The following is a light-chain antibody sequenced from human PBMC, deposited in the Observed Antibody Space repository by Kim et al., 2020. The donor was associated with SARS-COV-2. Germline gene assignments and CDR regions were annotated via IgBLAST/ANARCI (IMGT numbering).Light chain of an antibody. Sequence: SYELTQPLSVSVALGQTARITCGGDDIGSKNVHWYQQKPGQAPVLVIYRDVSRPSGIPERFSGSNSGNTATLTISRAQGGDEADYYCQVWDSSLRVFGGGTKLAVL. V-gene: IGLV3-9*01. CDR3: QVWDSSLRV. J-gene: IGLJ3*02. CDR1: DIGSKN. CDR2: RDV.